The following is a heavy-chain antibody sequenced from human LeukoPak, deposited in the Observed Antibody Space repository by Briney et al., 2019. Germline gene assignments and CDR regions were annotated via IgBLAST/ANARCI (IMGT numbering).Heavy chain of an antibody. Sequence: ASVKVSCKASGYTFTDYYMHWVRQAPGQGFEWMGWINPNDGDTNSAQKFQGRVTMTRDTSISTAHMEVSRLRSDDTAVYYCARANFLYCSSSTCLFDYWGQETLVTVSS. CDR1: GYTFTDYY. D-gene: IGHD2-2*01. J-gene: IGHJ4*02. CDR2: INPNDGDT. V-gene: IGHV1-2*02. CDR3: ARANFLYCSSSTCLFDY.